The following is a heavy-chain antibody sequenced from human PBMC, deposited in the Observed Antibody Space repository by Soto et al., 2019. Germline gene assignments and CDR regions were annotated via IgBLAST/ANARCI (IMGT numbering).Heavy chain of an antibody. V-gene: IGHV3-15*01. CDR3: TTDPARDIVVVPAAMPSFDY. D-gene: IGHD2-2*01. CDR2: IKSKTDGGTT. J-gene: IGHJ4*02. CDR1: GFTISNAW. Sequence: EVQLVESGGGLVKPGGSLRLSCAASGFTISNAWMSWVRQAPGKGLEWVGRIKSKTDGGTTDYAAPVKGRFTISRDDSKNTLYLQMNSLKTEDTAVYYCTTDPARDIVVVPAAMPSFDYWGQGTLVTVSS.